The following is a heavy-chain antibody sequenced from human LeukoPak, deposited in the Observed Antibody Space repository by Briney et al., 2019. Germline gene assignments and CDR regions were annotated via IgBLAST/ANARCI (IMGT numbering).Heavy chain of an antibody. CDR1: GFTFSHYW. V-gene: IGHV3-48*02. CDR3: ARRAYGDDSFDY. J-gene: IGHJ4*02. D-gene: IGHD4-17*01. Sequence: GGSLRLSCAASGFTFSHYWMNWVRQAPGKGLEWVSYITSGSSPIYYADSVKGRFTISRDNAKNSLYLQMNSLRDEDTAVYYCARRAYGDDSFDYWGQGTLVTVSS. CDR2: ITSGSSPI.